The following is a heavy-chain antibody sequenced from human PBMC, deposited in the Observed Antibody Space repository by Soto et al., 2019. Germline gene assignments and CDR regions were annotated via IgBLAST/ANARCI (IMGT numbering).Heavy chain of an antibody. Sequence: SETLSLTCTVSGGSISSYFWSWIRQPPGKGLEWIGYIYYSGSTNYNPSLKSRVTISVDTSKNQLSLKLSSVTAADTAVYYCARVRALAADGMDVWGQGTTVTVSS. D-gene: IGHD6-19*01. J-gene: IGHJ6*02. CDR2: IYYSGST. CDR1: GGSISSYF. CDR3: ARVRALAADGMDV. V-gene: IGHV4-59*01.